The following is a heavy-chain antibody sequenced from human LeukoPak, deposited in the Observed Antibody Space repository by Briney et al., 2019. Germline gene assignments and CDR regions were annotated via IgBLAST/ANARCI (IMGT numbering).Heavy chain of an antibody. CDR2: INPNSGGT. V-gene: IGHV1-2*02. CDR3: TSDRPRDIVVVPAARNWFDP. J-gene: IGHJ5*02. D-gene: IGHD2-2*01. CDR1: GYTFIGYY. Sequence: ASVKVSCKASGYTFIGYYMHWVRQAPGQGLEWMGWINPNSGGTNYAQKFQGRVTMTRDTSISTAYMELSRLRSGDTAVYYCTSDRPRDIVVVPAARNWFDPWGQGTLVTVSS.